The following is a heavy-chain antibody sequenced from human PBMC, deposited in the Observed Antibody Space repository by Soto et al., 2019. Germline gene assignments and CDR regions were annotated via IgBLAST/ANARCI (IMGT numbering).Heavy chain of an antibody. J-gene: IGHJ3*02. V-gene: IGHV4-61*01. CDR3: ARDNYQRSRDGYNNDAFDI. D-gene: IGHD5-12*01. CDR2: IYYSGST. CDR1: GGSISSSSYY. Sequence: PSETLSLTCTVSGGSISSSSYYWGWIRQPPGKGLEWIGYIYYSGSTNYNPSLKSRVTISVDTSKNQFSLKLSSVTAADTAVYYCARDNYQRSRDGYNNDAFDIWGQGTMVTVSS.